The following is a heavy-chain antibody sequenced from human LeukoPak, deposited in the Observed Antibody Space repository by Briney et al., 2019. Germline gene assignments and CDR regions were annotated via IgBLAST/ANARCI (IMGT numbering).Heavy chain of an antibody. CDR1: GGSFSGYY. V-gene: IGHV4-34*01. CDR2: INHSGST. D-gene: IGHD6-19*01. J-gene: IGHJ3*02. Sequence: PSETLSLTCAVYGGSFSGYYWSWIRQPPGKGLEWIGEINHSGSTNYNPSLKSRVTISVDTSKNQFSLKLSSVTAADTAVYYCARHRVIQWLALLLDDAFGIWGQGTMVTVSS. CDR3: ARHRVIQWLALLLDDAFGI.